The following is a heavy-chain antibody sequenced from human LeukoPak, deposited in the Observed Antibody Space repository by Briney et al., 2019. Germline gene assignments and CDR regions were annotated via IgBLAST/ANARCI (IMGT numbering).Heavy chain of an antibody. Sequence: GGSLRLSCAASGFTFGDYAMHWVRQAPGKGLEVVSLIRGDGRTTSYAGSVKGRFTISRDNSKNSLYLQMSSLRGEGTAMYYCAKDAVAGTWLHYWGQGTLVTVSS. D-gene: IGHD6-19*01. CDR3: AKDAVAGTWLHY. V-gene: IGHV3-43*02. CDR2: IRGDGRTT. CDR1: GFTFGDYA. J-gene: IGHJ4*02.